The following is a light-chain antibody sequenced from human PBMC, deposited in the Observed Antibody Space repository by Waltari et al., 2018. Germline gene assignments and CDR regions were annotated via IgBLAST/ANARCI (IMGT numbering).Light chain of an antibody. J-gene: IGKJ4*01. CDR3: QQRTNGLT. CDR1: QSVSNF. CDR2: DAF. V-gene: IGKV3-11*01. Sequence: EIVLTQSPATLSVSPGESATLSCRASQSVSNFLAWYQQKPGQAPRLLIYDAFNRATGIPARFSGSGSGTDFTLTISSLEPEDFAVYYCQQRTNGLTFGGGTKVEIK.